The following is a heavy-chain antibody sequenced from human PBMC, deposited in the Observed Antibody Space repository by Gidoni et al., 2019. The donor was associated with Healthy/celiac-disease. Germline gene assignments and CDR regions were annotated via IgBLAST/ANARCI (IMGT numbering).Heavy chain of an antibody. D-gene: IGHD2-2*01. Sequence: QLQLQESGPGLVKPSETLSLPCTVSGGSISSSSYYWGWIRQPPGKGLEWIGSIYYSGSTYYNPSLKSRVTISVDTSKNQFSLKLSSVTAADTAVYYCATLVVPAAMRGYYYYGMDVWGQGTTVTVSS. CDR3: ATLVVPAAMRGYYYYGMDV. J-gene: IGHJ6*02. V-gene: IGHV4-39*01. CDR1: GGSISSSSYY. CDR2: IYYSGST.